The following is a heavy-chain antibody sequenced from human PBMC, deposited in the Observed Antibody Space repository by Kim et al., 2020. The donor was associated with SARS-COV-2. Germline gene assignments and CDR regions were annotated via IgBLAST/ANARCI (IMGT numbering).Heavy chain of an antibody. CDR2: IYPGDSDT. CDR3: ARHPYYYDSSGSSGVGGMDV. Sequence: GESLKISCKGSGYSFTSYWIGWVRQMPGKGLEWMGIIYPGDSDTRYSPSFQGQVTISADKSISTAYLQWSSLKASDTAMYYCARHPYYYDSSGSSGVGGMDVWGQGTTVTVSS. D-gene: IGHD3-22*01. J-gene: IGHJ6*02. CDR1: GYSFTSYW. V-gene: IGHV5-51*01.